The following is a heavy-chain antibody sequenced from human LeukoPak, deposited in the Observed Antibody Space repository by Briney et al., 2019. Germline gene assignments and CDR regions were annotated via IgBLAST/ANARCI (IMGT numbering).Heavy chain of an antibody. Sequence: ASVRVSCKASGYSFSDFHIHWVRQAPEQGLEWMGWINPKSGATTCAERFRGRVTMTRDTSLNTVYLELASLYSDDTAVFYCARDYSDGHNRRDAFDLWGQGTTLIVSS. CDR2: INPKSGAT. J-gene: IGHJ3*01. V-gene: IGHV1-2*02. D-gene: IGHD5-18*01. CDR1: GYSFSDFH. CDR3: ARDYSDGHNRRDAFDL.